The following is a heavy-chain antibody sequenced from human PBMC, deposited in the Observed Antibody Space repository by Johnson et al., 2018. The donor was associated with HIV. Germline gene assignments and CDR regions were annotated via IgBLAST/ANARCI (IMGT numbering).Heavy chain of an antibody. V-gene: IGHV3-30-3*02. CDR1: GFTFSSYA. D-gene: IGHD1-26*01. Sequence: QMQLVESGGGVVQPGRSLRLSCAASGFTFSSYAMHWVRQAPGKGLEWVAVISYDGSNKYYADSLKGRFTISRDNSKNTLYLQMNTLRAEDTAIYYCAKDLFTEREDDVFDIWGQGTMVTVSS. J-gene: IGHJ3*02. CDR3: AKDLFTEREDDVFDI. CDR2: ISYDGSNK.